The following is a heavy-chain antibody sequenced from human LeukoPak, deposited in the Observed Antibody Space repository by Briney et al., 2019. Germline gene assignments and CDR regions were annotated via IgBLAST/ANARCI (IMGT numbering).Heavy chain of an antibody. Sequence: GGSLRLSCAASGFTFSSYSMNWVRQAPGKGLEWVSSISSSSSYIYYADSVKGRFTISRDNAKNSLYLQMNSLRAEDTAVYYCARDLAVTTRRPLYYYGMDVWGQGTTVTVSS. CDR2: ISSSSSYI. J-gene: IGHJ6*02. V-gene: IGHV3-21*01. D-gene: IGHD4-17*01. CDR1: GFTFSSYS. CDR3: ARDLAVTTRRPLYYYGMDV.